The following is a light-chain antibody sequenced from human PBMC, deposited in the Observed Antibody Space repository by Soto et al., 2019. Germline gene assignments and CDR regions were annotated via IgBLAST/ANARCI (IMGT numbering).Light chain of an antibody. V-gene: IGLV7-43*01. CDR3: LLYYGGTQV. CDR2: GTS. J-gene: IGLJ3*02. CDR1: TGAVTSGYY. Sequence: QAVVTQEPSLTVSPGGTVTLTCASSTGAVTSGYYPNWFQQKPGQAPRALTYGTSNKHSWTPARFSGSLLGGKAALTLSGVQPEDEAEYYCLLYYGGTQVFGGGTQLTVL.